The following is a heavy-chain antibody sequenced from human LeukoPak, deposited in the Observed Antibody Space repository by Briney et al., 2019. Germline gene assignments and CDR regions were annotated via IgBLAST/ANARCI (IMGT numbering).Heavy chain of an antibody. V-gene: IGHV3-74*01. CDR1: GLSFADSW. D-gene: IGHD3-10*01. CDR2: INNDGSDT. J-gene: IGHJ1*01. Sequence: GGSLRLPCAASGLSFADSWMHWVRQAPGKGLVWVSRINNDGSDTRYADSVRGRFTISRDNAKNTLYLQMNSLRAEDTAVYYCARVSGLGMNEYYQHWGQGTLVTVPS. CDR3: ARVSGLGMNEYYQH.